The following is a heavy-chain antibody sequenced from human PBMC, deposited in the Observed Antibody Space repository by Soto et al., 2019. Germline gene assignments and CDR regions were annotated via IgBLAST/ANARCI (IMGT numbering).Heavy chain of an antibody. CDR3: ARGEVVALGY. CDR1: GGSISSGGYS. Sequence: QLQLQESGSGLVKPSQTLSLTCAVSGGSISSGGYSWSWIRQPPGKGLEWIGYIYHSGSTYYNPSRRSRGTILVDRSKNQFSLKLSSVTAADTAVYYCARGEVVALGYWGQGTLVTVSS. D-gene: IGHD2-15*01. CDR2: IYHSGST. J-gene: IGHJ4*02. V-gene: IGHV4-30-2*01.